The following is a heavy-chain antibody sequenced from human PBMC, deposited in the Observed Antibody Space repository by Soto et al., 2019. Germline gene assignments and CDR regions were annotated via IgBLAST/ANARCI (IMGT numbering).Heavy chain of an antibody. CDR2: INHSGST. D-gene: IGHD6-13*01. J-gene: IGHJ5*02. Sequence: SETLSLTCAVSGGSISSGYYWSWIRQPPGKGLEWIGEINHSGSTNYNPSLKSRVTISVDTSKNQFSLKLSSVTAADTAVYYCARDCSSWTQGWFDPWGQGTLVTVSS. V-gene: IGHV4-34*01. CDR3: ARDCSSWTQGWFDP. CDR1: GGSISSGYY.